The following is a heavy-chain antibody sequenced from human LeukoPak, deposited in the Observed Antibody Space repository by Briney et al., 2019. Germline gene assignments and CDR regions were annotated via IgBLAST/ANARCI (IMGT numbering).Heavy chain of an antibody. CDR2: IYYSGST. V-gene: IGHV4-61*08. CDR3: ARGKKMITFGGVIVIDYFDY. D-gene: IGHD3-16*02. CDR1: GGSISSGVYS. J-gene: IGHJ4*02. Sequence: SETLSLTCAVSGGSISSGVYSWSWIRQPPGKGLEWIGYIYYSGSTNYNPSLKSRVTISVDTSKNQFSLKLSSVTAADTAVYYCARGKKMITFGGVIVIDYFDYWGQGTLVTVSS.